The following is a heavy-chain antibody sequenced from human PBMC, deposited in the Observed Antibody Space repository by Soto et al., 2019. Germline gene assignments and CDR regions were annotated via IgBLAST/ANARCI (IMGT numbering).Heavy chain of an antibody. CDR1: GFIFSSYI. V-gene: IGHV3-30*18. Sequence: GGSLIPSCAASGFIFSSYIIHWVRQAPGKGLEWVAVISYAGSKKYYADSVKGGFTISRENSKNTLYLQMNSLRAEDTAVYYCAKARAHYDFWSGRPTVALPYNCFDPWGQGTLVTVSS. D-gene: IGHD3-3*01. CDR3: AKARAHYDFWSGRPTVALPYNCFDP. CDR2: ISYAGSKK. J-gene: IGHJ5*02.